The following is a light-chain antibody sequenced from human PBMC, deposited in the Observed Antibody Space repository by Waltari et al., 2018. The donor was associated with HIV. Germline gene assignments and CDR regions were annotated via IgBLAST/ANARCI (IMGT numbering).Light chain of an antibody. Sequence: QSVLTQPLSASGTPGQRVTISCSGSSSNFGSNTVNWYQQLPGTAPKRLDYSNKQRPSGVPDRCSGSTAGTTASLAISGLQSEDEDDYYCAAWDDSLNGYVFGTGTKVTVL. V-gene: IGLV1-44*01. CDR3: AAWDDSLNGYV. J-gene: IGLJ1*01. CDR1: SSNFGSNT. CDR2: SNK.